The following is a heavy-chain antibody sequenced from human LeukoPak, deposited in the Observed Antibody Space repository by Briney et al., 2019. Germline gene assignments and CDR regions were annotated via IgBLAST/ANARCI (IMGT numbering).Heavy chain of an antibody. CDR2: IYHSGST. CDR3: ARGGGVAAAGTIRPFDY. D-gene: IGHD6-13*01. CDR1: GGSISSSNW. Sequence: SGTLSLTCAVSGGSISSSNWWSWVRQPPGKGLEWIGEIYHSGSTNYNPSLKSRVTISVDTSKNQFSLKVRSVTAADTAVYYCARGGGVAAAGTIRPFDYWGQGTLVTVSS. V-gene: IGHV4-4*02. J-gene: IGHJ4*02.